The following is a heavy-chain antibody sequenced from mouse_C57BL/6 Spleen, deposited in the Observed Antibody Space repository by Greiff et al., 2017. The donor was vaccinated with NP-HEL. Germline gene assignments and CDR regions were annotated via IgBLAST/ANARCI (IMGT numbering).Heavy chain of an antibody. CDR2: IDPSDSYT. V-gene: IGHV1-50*01. CDR1: GYTFTSYW. D-gene: IGHD3-1*01. CDR3: ARWGLLDAMDY. Sequence: VQLQQSGAELVKPGASVKLSCKASGYTFTSYWMQWVKQRPGQGLEWIGEIDPSDSYTNYNQKFKGKATLTVDTSSSTAYMQLSSLTSEDSAVYYCARWGLLDAMDYWGQRTSVTVSS. J-gene: IGHJ4*01.